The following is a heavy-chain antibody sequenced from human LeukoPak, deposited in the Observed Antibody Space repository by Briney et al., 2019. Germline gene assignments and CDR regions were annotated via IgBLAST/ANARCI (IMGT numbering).Heavy chain of an antibody. V-gene: IGHV7-4-1*02. CDR2: INPNTGNP. J-gene: IGHJ5*01. CDR1: GYTFTSYD. D-gene: IGHD3-16*02. Sequence: AASVKVSCKASGYTFTSYDINWLRQATGQGLEWMGWINPNTGNPTYAQGFTGRFVFSLDTSVTTTYLQISGLKAEDTAVYYCARAYQRLGGLSFPDSWGQGTLVTVSS. CDR3: ARAYQRLGGLSFPDS.